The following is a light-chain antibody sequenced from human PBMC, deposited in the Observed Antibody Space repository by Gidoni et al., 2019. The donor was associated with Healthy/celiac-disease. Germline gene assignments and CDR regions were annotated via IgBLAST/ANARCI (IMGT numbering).Light chain of an antibody. CDR1: SSDVGGYNY. V-gene: IGLV2-11*01. Sequence: QSALTQPRPVSGSPGQSVTISCTGTSSDVGGYNYVSWYQQHPGKAPKLMIYGVSRRPSGVPDRFSGSKSGNTASLTISGLQAEDEADYYCCSYAGSYTFWVFGGGTKLTVL. CDR3: CSYAGSYTFWV. J-gene: IGLJ3*02. CDR2: GVS.